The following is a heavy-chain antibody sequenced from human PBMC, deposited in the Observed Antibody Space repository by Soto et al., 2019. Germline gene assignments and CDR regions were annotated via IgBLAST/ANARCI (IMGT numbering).Heavy chain of an antibody. CDR2: IDPSDSYT. CDR1: GYSFTSYW. CDR3: ARQGFTNGVCSYYYYYGMDV. V-gene: IGHV5-10-1*01. Sequence: GESLKISCKGSGYSFTSYWISWVRQMPGKGLEWMGRIDPSDSYTNYSPSFQGHVTISADKSISTAYLQWSSLKASDTAMYYCARQGFTNGVCSYYYYYGMDVWGQGTTVTVSS. J-gene: IGHJ6*02. D-gene: IGHD2-8*01.